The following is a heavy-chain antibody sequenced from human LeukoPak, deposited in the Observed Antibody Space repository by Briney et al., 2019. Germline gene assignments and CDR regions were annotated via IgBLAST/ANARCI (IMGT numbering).Heavy chain of an antibody. CDR2: INHSGST. J-gene: IGHJ5*02. CDR3: ARGKWIAARLLDP. D-gene: IGHD6-6*01. Sequence: SETLSLTCAVYGGSFSGYYWSWIRQPPGKGLEWIGEINHSGSTNYNPSLKSRVTISVDTSKNQFSLKLSSVTAADTAVYYCARGKWIAARLLDPWGQGTLVTVSS. CDR1: GGSFSGYY. V-gene: IGHV4-34*01.